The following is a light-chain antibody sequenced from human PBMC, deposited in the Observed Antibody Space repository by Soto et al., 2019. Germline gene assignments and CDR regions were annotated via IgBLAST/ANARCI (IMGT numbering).Light chain of an antibody. Sequence: DIQMTQSPSSLSASVGDRVTITCRASQSISNYLNWYQQKPGKAPKLLIYAASSLQSGVPSRFSGSGSGTDFTLTISSLQPEDFATYYGQQSYSTPSTFGQGTKVEIK. CDR2: AAS. CDR1: QSISNY. CDR3: QQSYSTPST. V-gene: IGKV1-39*01. J-gene: IGKJ1*01.